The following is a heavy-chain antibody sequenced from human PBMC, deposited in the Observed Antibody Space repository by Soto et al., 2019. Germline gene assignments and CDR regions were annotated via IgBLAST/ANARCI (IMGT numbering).Heavy chain of an antibody. CDR3: ARVPPLLSNYNWNDVAWFDP. D-gene: IGHD1-20*01. CDR1: GYTFTSYD. Sequence: QVQLVQSGAEVKKSGASVKVSCKASGYTFTSYDINWVRQATGQGLEWMGWMNPNSGNTGYAQKFQGRVTMTRNTSISTAYMELSSLRSEDTAVYYCARVPPLLSNYNWNDVAWFDPWGQGTLVTVSS. V-gene: IGHV1-8*01. J-gene: IGHJ5*02. CDR2: MNPNSGNT.